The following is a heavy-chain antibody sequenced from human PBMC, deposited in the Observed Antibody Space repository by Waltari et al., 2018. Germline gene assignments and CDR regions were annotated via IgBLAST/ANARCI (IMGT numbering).Heavy chain of an antibody. CDR3: VGFCGGDCYSIGDDY. D-gene: IGHD2-21*02. Sequence: EVQLVESGGGLVKPGGSLRLSCAASGFTFSNAWMSWVRQAPGKGLEWVGRIKSKTDGGTTDYAAPVKGRFTISRDDSKNTLYLQMNSLKTEDTAVYYCVGFCGGDCYSIGDDYWGQGTLVTVSS. J-gene: IGHJ4*02. CDR2: IKSKTDGGTT. V-gene: IGHV3-15*01. CDR1: GFTFSNAW.